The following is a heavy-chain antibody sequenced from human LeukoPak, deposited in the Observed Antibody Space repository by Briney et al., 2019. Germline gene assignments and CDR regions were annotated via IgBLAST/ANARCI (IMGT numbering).Heavy chain of an antibody. J-gene: IGHJ2*01. CDR3: ARDPSNRDWYFDL. V-gene: IGHV3-48*03. Sequence: GGSLRLSCAASGFTFSSYEMNWDRQAPGKGLEWVSYISSSGTIKYYADSVKGRFTISRDNAKNSLYLQMDSLRAEDTAVYYCARDPSNRDWYFDLWGRGTLTVSS. CDR1: GFTFSSYE. D-gene: IGHD2/OR15-2a*01. CDR2: ISSSGTIK.